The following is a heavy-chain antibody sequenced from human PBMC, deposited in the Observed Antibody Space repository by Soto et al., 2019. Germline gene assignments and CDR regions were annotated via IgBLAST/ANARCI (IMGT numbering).Heavy chain of an antibody. CDR1: GDSVSSNSAA. D-gene: IGHD6-6*01. J-gene: IGHJ6*02. CDR3: ARKGVEYSSSPRPPYYYGMDV. V-gene: IGHV6-1*01. Sequence: PSQTLSLTCAISGDSVSSNSAAWNWISQSPSRGLEWLGRTYYRSKCYNDYAVSVKSRITINPDTSKNQFSLQLNSVTPEDTAVYYCARKGVEYSSSPRPPYYYGMDVWGQGTTVTVSS. CDR2: TYYRSKCYN.